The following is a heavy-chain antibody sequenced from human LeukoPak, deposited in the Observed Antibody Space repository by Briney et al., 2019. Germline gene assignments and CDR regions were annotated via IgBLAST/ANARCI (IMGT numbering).Heavy chain of an antibody. CDR1: GYTFTSYD. Sequence: WASVKVSCEASGYTFTSYDIYWVRQATGQGLEWMGWMNPNSGNTGYAQKFQGRVTMTRNTPISTAYMELSSLRSEDTAVYYCARDRKYYYDSSGYTNWGQGTLVTVSS. V-gene: IGHV1-8*01. D-gene: IGHD3-22*01. J-gene: IGHJ4*02. CDR2: MNPNSGNT. CDR3: ARDRKYYYDSSGYTN.